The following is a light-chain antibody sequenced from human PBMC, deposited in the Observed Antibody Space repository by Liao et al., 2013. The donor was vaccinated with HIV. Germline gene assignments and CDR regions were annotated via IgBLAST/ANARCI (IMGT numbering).Light chain of an antibody. CDR3: QVWDSSSNQGV. CDR1: HIGSKS. Sequence: SYVLTQPPSVSVAPGKTARITCGGNHIGSKSVHWYQQKPGQAPVLVIYSDSDRPSGIPERFSGSNSGNTATLTISRVEAGDEADYYCQVWDSSSNQGVFGTGTKVTVL. J-gene: IGLJ1*01. V-gene: IGLV3-21*01. CDR2: SDS.